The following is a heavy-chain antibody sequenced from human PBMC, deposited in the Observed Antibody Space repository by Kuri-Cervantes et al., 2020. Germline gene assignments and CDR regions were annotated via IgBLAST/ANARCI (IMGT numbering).Heavy chain of an antibody. CDR2: MNPNSGGT. V-gene: IGHV1-2*02. CDR3: ARERLAVAGLHGWFDP. CDR1: GYTFTSYD. Sequence: ASVKVSCKASGYTFTSYDINWVRQATGQGLEWMGWMNPNSGGTNYAQKFQGRVTMTRDTSISTAYMELSRLRSDDTAVYYRARERLAVAGLHGWFDPWGQGTLVTVSS. D-gene: IGHD6-19*01. J-gene: IGHJ5*02.